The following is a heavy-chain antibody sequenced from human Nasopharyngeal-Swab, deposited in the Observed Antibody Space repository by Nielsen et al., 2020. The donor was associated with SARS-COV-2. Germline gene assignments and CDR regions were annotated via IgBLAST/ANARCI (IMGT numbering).Heavy chain of an antibody. Sequence: SETLSLTCAVYGGSFSGSYLSWIRQPPGKGLEWIGEIHHSGSTDYNPSLKSRVTISVDTSKNQFSLKLSSVTAADTAVFYCARGPVRYDFWSGYYCGFDYWGQGTLVTVSS. CDR2: IHHSGST. V-gene: IGHV4-34*01. CDR1: GGSFSGSY. CDR3: ARGPVRYDFWSGYYCGFDY. D-gene: IGHD3-3*01. J-gene: IGHJ4*02.